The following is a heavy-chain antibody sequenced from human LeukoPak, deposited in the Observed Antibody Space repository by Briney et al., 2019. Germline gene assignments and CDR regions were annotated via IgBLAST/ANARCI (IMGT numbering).Heavy chain of an antibody. CDR2: ISGSGGST. D-gene: IGHD2-8*02. CDR3: ATYRQVLLPFES. Sequence: GGPLRLSCAPSGFPFTSNAMSWVGQAPGKGLEWASAISGSGGSTYYADSVRGRFTISRDNSKSTLSLQMNSLRADDTAIYYCATYRQVLLPFESWGQGTLVTVSS. V-gene: IGHV3-23*01. J-gene: IGHJ4*02. CDR1: GFPFTSNA.